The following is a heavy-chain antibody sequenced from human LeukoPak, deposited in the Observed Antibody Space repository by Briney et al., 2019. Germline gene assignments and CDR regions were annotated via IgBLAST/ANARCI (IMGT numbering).Heavy chain of an antibody. J-gene: IGHJ4*02. V-gene: IGHV4-59*08. Sequence: SETLSLTCTVSGGSISTYYWTWIRQPPGKGLEWIGYVYYSGSTNYNPSLKSRVTISVDTSKNQFSLKLSSVTAADTAVYYCARHSTASGYLNYFDYWGQGTLVTVSS. CDR3: ARHSTASGYLNYFDY. CDR1: GGSISTYY. CDR2: VYYSGST. D-gene: IGHD1-1*01.